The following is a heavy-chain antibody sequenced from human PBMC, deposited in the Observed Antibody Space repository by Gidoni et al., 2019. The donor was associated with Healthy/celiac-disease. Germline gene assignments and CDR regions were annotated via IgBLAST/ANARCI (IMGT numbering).Heavy chain of an antibody. CDR1: GFTFSSYA. Sequence: EVQLLESGGGLVQPGGSLRLSCAASGFTFSSYAMSWVRQAPGKGLDWVSAISGSGSSTYYADSVKGRFTISRDNSKNTMYLQMNSLRAEDTAVYYCAKGIYYGSGSYYFDYWGQGTLVTVSS. CDR3: AKGIYYGSGSYYFDY. CDR2: ISGSGSST. V-gene: IGHV3-23*01. D-gene: IGHD3-10*01. J-gene: IGHJ4*02.